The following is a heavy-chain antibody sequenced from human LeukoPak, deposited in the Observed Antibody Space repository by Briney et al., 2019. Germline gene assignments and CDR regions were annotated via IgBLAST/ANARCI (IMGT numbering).Heavy chain of an antibody. J-gene: IGHJ5*02. Sequence: GGSLRLSCVASGLTFNNYGMSWVRQGPGKGLEWVSYISSSSSTIYYADSVKGRFTISRDNAKNSLYLQMNSLRAEDTAVYYCARDFNDPAPWGQGTLVTVSS. CDR3: ARDFNDPAP. CDR2: ISSSSSTI. CDR1: GLTFNNYG. V-gene: IGHV3-48*01. D-gene: IGHD1-1*01.